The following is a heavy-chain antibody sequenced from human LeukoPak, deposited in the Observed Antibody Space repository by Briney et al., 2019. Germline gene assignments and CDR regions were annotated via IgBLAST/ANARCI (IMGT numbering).Heavy chain of an antibody. V-gene: IGHV3-30*18. Sequence: SLRLSCAASGFTFSSYGMHWVRQAPGKGLEWVAVISYDGSNKYYADSVKGRFTISRDNSKNTLYLQMNSLRAEDTAVYYCAKDPPAGRLWFGESYFDYWGQGTLVTVSS. CDR3: AKDPPAGRLWFGESYFDY. CDR2: ISYDGSNK. D-gene: IGHD3-10*01. CDR1: GFTFSSYG. J-gene: IGHJ4*02.